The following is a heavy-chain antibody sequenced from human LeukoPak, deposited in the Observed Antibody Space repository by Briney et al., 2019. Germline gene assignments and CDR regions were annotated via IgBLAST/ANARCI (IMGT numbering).Heavy chain of an antibody. D-gene: IGHD3-16*02. V-gene: IGHV3-11*01. CDR1: GFTFSDYY. Sequence: GGSLRLPCAASGFTFSDYYMSWLRQAPGKGLEWVSYISSSGSTIYYADSVKGRFTISRDNAKNSLYLQMNSLRAEDTAVYYCARGLITFGGVIVRGMDVWGQGTTVTVSS. CDR3: ARGLITFGGVIVRGMDV. CDR2: ISSSGSTI. J-gene: IGHJ6*02.